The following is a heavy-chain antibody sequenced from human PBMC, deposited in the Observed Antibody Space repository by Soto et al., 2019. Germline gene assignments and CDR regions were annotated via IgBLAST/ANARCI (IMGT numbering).Heavy chain of an antibody. CDR3: ARVMRTSRFDP. D-gene: IGHD2-2*01. V-gene: IGHV1-8*01. CDR1: GYTFTSYD. CDR2: MNSNSGNT. Sequence: ASVKVSCKASGYTFTSYDINWVRQATGQGLEWMGWMNSNSGNTGYAQKFQGRVTMTRNTSISTAYMELSSLRSEDTAVYYCARVMRTSRFDPWGQGTLVTVSS. J-gene: IGHJ5*02.